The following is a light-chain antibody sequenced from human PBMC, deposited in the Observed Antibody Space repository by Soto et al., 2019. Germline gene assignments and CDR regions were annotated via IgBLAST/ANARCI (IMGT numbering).Light chain of an antibody. J-gene: IGLJ1*01. V-gene: IGLV2-14*01. Sequence: QAVVTQPASVSGSPGQSITISCTGTSSDVGGYNYVSWYQQHPGKAPKLMIYKVSNRPSGVSNRFSGSKSGNTASLTISGLQAEDEADYYCTSYTSTTTYVFGTGTKLTVL. CDR1: SSDVGGYNY. CDR2: KVS. CDR3: TSYTSTTTYV.